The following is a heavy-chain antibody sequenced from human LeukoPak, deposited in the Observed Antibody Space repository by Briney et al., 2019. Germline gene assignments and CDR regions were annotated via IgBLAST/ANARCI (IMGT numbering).Heavy chain of an antibody. V-gene: IGHV3-9*01. CDR3: AKDQLSFSSPSLDV. D-gene: IGHD2-2*01. Sequence: PGRSLRLSCAASGFTFDDYAMHWVRQTPGKGLEWVSGISWNSGSVGYADSVKGRFTISRDNAKNSLYLQMNSLRAEDTALYYCAKDQLSFSSPSLDVWGQGTTVTVSS. J-gene: IGHJ6*02. CDR2: ISWNSGSV. CDR1: GFTFDDYA.